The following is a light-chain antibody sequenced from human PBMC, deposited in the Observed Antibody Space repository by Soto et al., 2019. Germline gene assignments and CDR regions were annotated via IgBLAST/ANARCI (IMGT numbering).Light chain of an antibody. V-gene: IGKV2-28*01. CDR1: QSLLHSNGYNY. J-gene: IGKJ1*01. Sequence: DIVMTQSPLSLPVTPGESASISCRSSQSLLHSNGYNYLDWYLQKPGQSPQLLIYGSSSLLSGVPSRFSGTRSGTDFTLTISSLQPEDFATYYCQQANSYPWTFGQGTKVDIK. CDR3: QQANSYPWT. CDR2: GSS.